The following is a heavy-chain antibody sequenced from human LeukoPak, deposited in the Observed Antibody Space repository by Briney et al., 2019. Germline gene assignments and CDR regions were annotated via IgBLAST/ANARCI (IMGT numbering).Heavy chain of an antibody. Sequence: PWGSLRLSCAASGFTFSSYGMHWVRQAPGKGLEWVAFIRYDGSNKYYADSVKGRFTISRDNSKNTLYLQMNGLRAEDTAVYYCAKDRGDYFDYWGQGTLVTVSS. V-gene: IGHV3-30*02. CDR3: AKDRGDYFDY. CDR1: GFTFSSYG. D-gene: IGHD5-24*01. J-gene: IGHJ4*02. CDR2: IRYDGSNK.